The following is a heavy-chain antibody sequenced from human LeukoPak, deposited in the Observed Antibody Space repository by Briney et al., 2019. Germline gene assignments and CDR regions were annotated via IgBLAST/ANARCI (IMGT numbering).Heavy chain of an antibody. V-gene: IGHV1-18*04. CDR3: ARDLGYCSSTSCYRGAFDI. Sequence: ASVKVSCKASGYTFTSYGISWVRQAPGQGLEGMGWISAYNGNTNYAQKLQGRVTMTTDTSTSTAYMELRSLRSDDPAVYYCARDLGYCSSTSCYRGAFDIWGQGTMVTVSS. CDR2: ISAYNGNT. J-gene: IGHJ3*02. D-gene: IGHD2-2*01. CDR1: GYTFTSYG.